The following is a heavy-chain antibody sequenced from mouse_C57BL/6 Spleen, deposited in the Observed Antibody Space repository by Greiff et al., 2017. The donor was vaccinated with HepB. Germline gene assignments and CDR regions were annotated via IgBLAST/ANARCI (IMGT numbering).Heavy chain of an antibody. Sequence: VQLQQSGPELVKPGASVKISCKASGYAFSSSWMNWVKQRPGKGLEWIGRIYPGDGDTNYNGKFKGKATLTADKSSSTAYMQLSSLTSEDSAVYFCAREGYDYDDWYFDVWGTGTTVTVSS. CDR3: AREGYDYDDWYFDV. J-gene: IGHJ1*03. D-gene: IGHD2-4*01. CDR2: IYPGDGDT. V-gene: IGHV1-82*01. CDR1: GYAFSSSW.